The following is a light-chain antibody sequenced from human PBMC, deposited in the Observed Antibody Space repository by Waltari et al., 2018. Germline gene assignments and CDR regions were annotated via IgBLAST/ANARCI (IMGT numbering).Light chain of an antibody. CDR3: SSYTSSSTLI. Sequence: QSALTQPASVSGSPGPSITISCPGTSSDVGGYNYVSWYQQHPGKAPKLMIYEVSNRPSGVSNRFSGSKSGNTASLTISGLQAEDEADYYCSSYTSSSTLIFGTGTKVTVL. V-gene: IGLV2-14*01. CDR1: SSDVGGYNY. J-gene: IGLJ1*01. CDR2: EVS.